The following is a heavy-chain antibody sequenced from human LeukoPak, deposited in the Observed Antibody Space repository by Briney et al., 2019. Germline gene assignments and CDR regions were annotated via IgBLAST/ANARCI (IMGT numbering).Heavy chain of an antibody. CDR2: ISGSGNII. D-gene: IGHD6-6*01. CDR3: ATDRKNSSSVDP. CDR1: GFTFSDYY. J-gene: IGHJ5*02. V-gene: IGHV3-11*01. Sequence: KPGGSLRLSCAASGFTFSDYYINWIRQAPGKGLEWVSYISGSGNIINYADFVEGRFTISRDNAKNSLYLQMNSLRAEDTAVYYCATDRKNSSSVDPWGQGTLVTVSS.